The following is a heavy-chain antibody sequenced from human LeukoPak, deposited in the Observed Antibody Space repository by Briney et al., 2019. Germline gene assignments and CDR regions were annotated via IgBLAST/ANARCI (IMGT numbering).Heavy chain of an antibody. CDR1: GGSFSGYY. Sequence: SETLSLPCAVYGGSFSGYYWSWIRQPPGKGLEWIGEINHSGSTNYNPSLKSRVTISVDTSKNQFSLKLSSVTVADTAVYYCARERVGDYYDFWSGLSHYYYYDMDVWGKGTTVTVSS. D-gene: IGHD3-3*01. J-gene: IGHJ6*03. V-gene: IGHV4-34*01. CDR3: ARERVGDYYDFWSGLSHYYYYDMDV. CDR2: INHSGST.